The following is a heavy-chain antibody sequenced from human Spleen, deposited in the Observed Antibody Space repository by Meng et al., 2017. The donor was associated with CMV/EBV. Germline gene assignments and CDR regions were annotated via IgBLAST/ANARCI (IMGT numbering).Heavy chain of an antibody. CDR2: INSDGSST. D-gene: IGHD3-3*01. V-gene: IGHV3-74*01. Sequence: FTFSSYWMHWVRQAPGKGLVWVSRINSDGSSTNYADSVKGRFTISRDNAKNTLYLQMNSLRVEDTAVYYCARLVVYDFGRGLSNWFDPWGQGTLVTVSS. J-gene: IGHJ5*02. CDR3: ARLVVYDFGRGLSNWFDP. CDR1: FTFSSYW.